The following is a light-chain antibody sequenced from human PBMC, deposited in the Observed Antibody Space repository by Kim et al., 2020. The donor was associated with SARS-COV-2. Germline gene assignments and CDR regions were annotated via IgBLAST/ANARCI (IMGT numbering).Light chain of an antibody. CDR1: KLGDKY. Sequence: GSPGQTASITCSGDKLGDKYACWYQQKPGQSPVLVIYRDSKRPSGIPDRFSGSNSGNTATLTISGTQAMDEADYYCQAWDSSTAVFGGGTQLTVL. CDR3: QAWDSSTAV. J-gene: IGLJ3*02. CDR2: RDS. V-gene: IGLV3-1*01.